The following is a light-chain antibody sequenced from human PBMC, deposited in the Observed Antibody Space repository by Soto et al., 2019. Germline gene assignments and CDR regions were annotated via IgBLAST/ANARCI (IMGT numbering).Light chain of an antibody. CDR1: NSDIGGSKY. J-gene: IGLJ2*01. CDR3: SSYTSINTLDVV. Sequence: QSALTQPASVSGSPGQSITLSCTGTNSDIGGSKYVSWYQQHPGKAPKLMIYEVTYRPSGVSDRFSGSKSGNTASLTVSGLQAEDEANYYCSSYTSINTLDVVFGGGTKLTVL. CDR2: EVT. V-gene: IGLV2-14*01.